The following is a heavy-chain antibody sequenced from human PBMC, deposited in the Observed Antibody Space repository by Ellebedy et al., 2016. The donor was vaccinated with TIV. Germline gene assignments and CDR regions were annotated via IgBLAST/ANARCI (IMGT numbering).Heavy chain of an antibody. CDR3: ATGTLSSYGRFEY. J-gene: IGHJ4*02. CDR1: GFTFSSFS. D-gene: IGHD2/OR15-2a*01. CDR2: ISYDGVNK. Sequence: GGSLRLSXAASGFTFSSFSMHWVRQAPGKGLEWVAVISYDGVNKYYVDSVKGRFTISRDNSKNTLYVQMNSLRAEDTAIYYCATGTLSSYGRFEYWGQGTLVTVSS. V-gene: IGHV3-30-3*01.